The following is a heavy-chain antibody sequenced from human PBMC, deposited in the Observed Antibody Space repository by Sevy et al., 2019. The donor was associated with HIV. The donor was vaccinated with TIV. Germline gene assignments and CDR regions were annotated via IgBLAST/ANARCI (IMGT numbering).Heavy chain of an antibody. V-gene: IGHV4-34*01. Sequence: SETLSLSCAVYGGSFSGFYWCWIRQPPGTGLEWIGEINHSGSTNYTPSLKSRVTISVDTSKNQFSLKLTSVTAADTAVYYCARELCSGYSCRFGAFDIWGQGTMVTVSS. CDR2: INHSGST. CDR3: ARELCSGYSCRFGAFDI. CDR1: GGSFSGFY. J-gene: IGHJ3*02. D-gene: IGHD3-22*01.